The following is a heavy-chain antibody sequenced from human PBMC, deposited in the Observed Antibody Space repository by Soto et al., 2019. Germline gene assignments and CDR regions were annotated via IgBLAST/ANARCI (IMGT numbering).Heavy chain of an antibody. CDR2: IYYSGST. D-gene: IGHD5-12*01. V-gene: IGHV4-59*08. Sequence: QVQLQESGPGLVKPSETLSLTCTVSGGSISSYYWSWIRQPPGKGLEWIGYIYYSGSTNYDPSLKSRVTISVDTSKNQFSLKLSSVTAADTAVYYCASNCGGYSGYDCFDYWGQGTLVTVSS. CDR1: GGSISSYY. CDR3: ASNCGGYSGYDCFDY. J-gene: IGHJ4*02.